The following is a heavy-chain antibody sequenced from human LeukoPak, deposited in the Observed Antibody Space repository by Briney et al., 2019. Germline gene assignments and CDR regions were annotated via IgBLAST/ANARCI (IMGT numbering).Heavy chain of an antibody. CDR1: GFTFSSYA. Sequence: GGSLRLSCAASGFTFSSYAMSWVRQAPGKGLEWVSAISGSGGSTYYADSVKGRFTISRDNSKNTLYLQMNSLRAEDTAVYYCAKDAPITMVSPDWFDPWGQGTLVTVSS. D-gene: IGHD3-10*01. V-gene: IGHV3-23*01. CDR3: AKDAPITMVSPDWFDP. CDR2: ISGSGGST. J-gene: IGHJ5*02.